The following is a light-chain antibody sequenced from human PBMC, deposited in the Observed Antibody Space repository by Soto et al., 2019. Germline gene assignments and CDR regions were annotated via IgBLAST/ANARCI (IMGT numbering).Light chain of an antibody. V-gene: IGKV1-33*01. CDR1: QDISRF. Sequence: DIQMTQSPSSLSASVGDRVAISCQASQDISRFLNWFQQKPGKAPKLLIYEASNLETGVPSRFSGSGSGTDFTLTITSLQPEYVATYYCQQFDNLPLTFGPGTRLEIK. J-gene: IGKJ2*01. CDR3: QQFDNLPLT. CDR2: EAS.